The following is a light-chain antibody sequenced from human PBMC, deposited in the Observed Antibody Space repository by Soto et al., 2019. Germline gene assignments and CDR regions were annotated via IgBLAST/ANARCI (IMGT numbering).Light chain of an antibody. Sequence: DIQMTQSPSTLSGSVGDRVTITRRASQTISSWLAWYQQKPGKAPKLLIYAASSLQSGVPSRFSGSGSESDFTLTISSLQPEDFATYSCQHSTTWTFGQGTKV. CDR2: AAS. J-gene: IGKJ1*01. V-gene: IGKV1-39*01. CDR3: QHSTTWT. CDR1: QTISSW.